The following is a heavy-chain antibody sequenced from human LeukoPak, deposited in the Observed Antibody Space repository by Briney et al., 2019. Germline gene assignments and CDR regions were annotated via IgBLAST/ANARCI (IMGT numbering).Heavy chain of an antibody. J-gene: IGHJ3*02. CDR3: ARDRLNSAGNGVYYYDSIEEPSPNAFDI. CDR1: GFIVSSNY. D-gene: IGHD3-22*01. Sequence: PGGSLRLSCAASGFIVSSNYMNWVRQAPGKGLEWVSYISSSGSTIYYADSVKGRFTISRDNAKNSLYLQMNSLRAEDTAVYYCARDRLNSAGNGVYYYDSIEEPSPNAFDIWGQGTMVTVSS. V-gene: IGHV3-11*01. CDR2: ISSSGSTI.